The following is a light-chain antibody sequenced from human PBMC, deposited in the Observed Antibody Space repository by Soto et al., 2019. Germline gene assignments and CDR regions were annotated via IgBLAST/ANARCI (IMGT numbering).Light chain of an antibody. CDR3: QHSYSPLYT. J-gene: IGKJ2*01. V-gene: IGKV1-39*01. Sequence: DIQMTQSPSSLSASVGDRVTITCRASQSISSYLNWYQQKPGKAPKLLICAASSLQSGVPSRFSGSGSGTDFTPTISSLQPEDVATYFCQHSYSPLYTFGQGTKLEIK. CDR2: AAS. CDR1: QSISSY.